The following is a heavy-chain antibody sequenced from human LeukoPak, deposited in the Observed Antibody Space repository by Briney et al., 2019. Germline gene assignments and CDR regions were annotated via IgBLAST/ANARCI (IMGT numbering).Heavy chain of an antibody. V-gene: IGHV3-30-3*01. D-gene: IGHD6-19*01. J-gene: IGHJ4*02. CDR2: ISYDGSNK. Sequence: PGGSLRLSCAASGCTFSSYAMHWVRQAPGKGLEWVAVISYDGSNKYYADSVKGRITIFRDNSKNTLHLQMNSLRAEDTAVYYCARDYGQWLVPIHDYWGQGTLVTVSS. CDR1: GCTFSSYA. CDR3: ARDYGQWLVPIHDY.